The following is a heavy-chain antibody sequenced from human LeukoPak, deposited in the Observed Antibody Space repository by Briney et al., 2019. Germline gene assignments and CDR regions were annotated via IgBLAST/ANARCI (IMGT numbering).Heavy chain of an antibody. CDR2: IDWDDDK. D-gene: IGHD3-10*01. CDR1: GFSLLTSGVS. V-gene: IGHV2-70*11. Sequence: SGPTLVNPTQTLTLTCTFSGFSLLTSGVSVTWIRQPPGRALEWLARIDWDDDKYYNTSLEARLTISKDTSKNQVILTVTDMDPVDSATYYCARMYFGDYKDMDVWGKGTTVTVSS. J-gene: IGHJ6*03. CDR3: ARMYFGDYKDMDV.